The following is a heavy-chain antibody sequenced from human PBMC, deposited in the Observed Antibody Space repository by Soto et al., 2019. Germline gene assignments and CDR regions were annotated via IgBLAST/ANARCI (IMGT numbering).Heavy chain of an antibody. CDR2: IYYSGST. Sequence: PSETLSLTCTVSGGSISSGGYYWSWIRQHPGKGLEWIGYIYYSGSTYYNPSLKSRVTISVDTSKNQFSLKLSSVTAADTAVYYCAKSYSSSFRNPYYYYGMDVWGQGTTVTVSS. J-gene: IGHJ6*02. V-gene: IGHV4-31*03. D-gene: IGHD6-6*01. CDR1: GGSISSGGYY. CDR3: AKSYSSSFRNPYYYYGMDV.